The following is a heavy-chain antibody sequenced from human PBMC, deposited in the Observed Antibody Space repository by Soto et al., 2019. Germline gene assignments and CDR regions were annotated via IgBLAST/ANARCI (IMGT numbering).Heavy chain of an antibody. D-gene: IGHD2-2*01. J-gene: IGHJ6*02. CDR3: AILLGYCSSTSCSADYGKDV. Sequence: AAVKVSCKASGYTFTGYYMHWVRQAPGQGLEWMGWINPNSGGTNYAQKFQGWVTMTRDTSISTAYMELSRLRSDDTAVYYCAILLGYCSSTSCSADYGKDVWGQGTTVTVSS. V-gene: IGHV1-2*04. CDR1: GYTFTGYY. CDR2: INPNSGGT.